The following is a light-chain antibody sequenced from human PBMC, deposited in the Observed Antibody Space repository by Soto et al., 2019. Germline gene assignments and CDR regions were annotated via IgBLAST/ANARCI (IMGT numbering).Light chain of an antibody. CDR3: SSFAGGGNPVL. CDR1: SSDVGGYNY. J-gene: IGLJ2*01. CDR2: EVT. Sequence: QSVLTQPPSASGSLGQSVTISCTGTSSDVGGYNYVFWHQQHPGKAPKVMIYEVTKRPPGVPDRFSGSKSGNTASLTVSGLQAEDEADYYCSSFAGGGNPVLLGGGTQLTVL. V-gene: IGLV2-8*01.